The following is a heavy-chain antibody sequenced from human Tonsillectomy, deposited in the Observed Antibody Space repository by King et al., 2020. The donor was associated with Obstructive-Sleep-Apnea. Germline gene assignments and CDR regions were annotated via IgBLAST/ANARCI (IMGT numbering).Heavy chain of an antibody. CDR2: ISYDGSNK. V-gene: IGHV3-30-3*01. D-gene: IGHD4-17*01. J-gene: IGHJ4*02. CDR3: AGTRNDYGLY. CDR1: GFTFSSYA. Sequence: VQLVESGGGVVQPGRSLRLSCAASGFTFSSYAMHWVRQAPGKGLEWGAVISYDGSNKYYADSVKGRFTISRYNSKNTLDLQMISRRAGETAVYYCAGTRNDYGLYWGQGTLVTVSS.